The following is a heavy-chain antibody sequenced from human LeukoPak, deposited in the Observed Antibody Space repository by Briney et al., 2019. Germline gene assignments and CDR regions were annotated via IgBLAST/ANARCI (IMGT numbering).Heavy chain of an antibody. V-gene: IGHV3-21*01. CDR2: ISSSSSYI. D-gene: IGHD1-7*01. CDR3: ARDRTTPGDDAFDI. J-gene: IGHJ3*02. Sequence: PGGSLRLSCAASGFTFSSYSMNWVRQAPGKGLEWVSSISSSSSYIYYADSVKGRFTISRDNAKNSLYLQMNSLRAEDTAVYYCARDRTTPGDDAFDIWGQGTMVTVSS. CDR1: GFTFSSYS.